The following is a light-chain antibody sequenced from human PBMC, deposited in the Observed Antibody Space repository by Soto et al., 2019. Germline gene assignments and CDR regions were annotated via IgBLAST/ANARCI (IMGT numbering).Light chain of an antibody. CDR1: QSISDT. J-gene: IGKJ1*01. CDR2: GAS. Sequence: ETVMTQSPATLSVSPGGRATLSCRASQSISDTLAWYQQKPGQAPRLLIHGASTRATGFPARFSGSGSGTDFTITISSLQSEDFAIYYCQQYNNWPWTFGQGTKVDIK. CDR3: QQYNNWPWT. V-gene: IGKV3-15*01.